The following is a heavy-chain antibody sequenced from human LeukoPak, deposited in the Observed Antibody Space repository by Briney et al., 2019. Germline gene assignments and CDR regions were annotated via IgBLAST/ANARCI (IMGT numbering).Heavy chain of an antibody. CDR1: GGSLSGYY. Sequence: SETLSLTCAVYGGSLSGYYWSWIRQPPGKGLEWIGEINHSGSTNYNPSLKSRVTISVDTSKNQFSLKLSSVTAADTAVYYCARGPPGIIDYWGQGTLVTVSS. D-gene: IGHD1-26*01. CDR3: ARGPPGIIDY. CDR2: INHSGST. V-gene: IGHV4-34*01. J-gene: IGHJ4*02.